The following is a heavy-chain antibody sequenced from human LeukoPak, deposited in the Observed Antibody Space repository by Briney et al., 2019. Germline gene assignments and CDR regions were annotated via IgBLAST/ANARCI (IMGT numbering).Heavy chain of an antibody. J-gene: IGHJ6*02. Sequence: GGSLRLSCAASGFTFSNAWMTWVRQAPGKGLEWVGRIYRNADGGTTDYAAPVKGRFTISRDDSKNTLYLQMNSLKTEDTAVYYCTTDSYCSTTTCYASSNYYYGLDAWGQGASVTVSS. D-gene: IGHD2-2*01. V-gene: IGHV3-15*05. CDR3: TTDSYCSTTTCYASSNYYYGLDA. CDR1: GFTFSNAW. CDR2: IYRNADGGTT.